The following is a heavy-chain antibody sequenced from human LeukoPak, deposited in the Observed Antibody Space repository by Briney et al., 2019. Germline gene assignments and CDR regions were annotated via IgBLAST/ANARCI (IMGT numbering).Heavy chain of an antibody. CDR3: AIQPIAAAGKTLDY. CDR2: IYYSGST. V-gene: IGHV4-59*08. CDR1: GGSISSYY. J-gene: IGHJ4*02. D-gene: IGHD6-13*01. Sequence: SETLSLTCTVSGGSISSYYWSWIRQPPGKGLEWIEYIYYSGSTNYNPSLKSRVTISVDTSKNQFSLKLSSVTAADTAVYYCAIQPIAAAGKTLDYWGQGTLVTVSS.